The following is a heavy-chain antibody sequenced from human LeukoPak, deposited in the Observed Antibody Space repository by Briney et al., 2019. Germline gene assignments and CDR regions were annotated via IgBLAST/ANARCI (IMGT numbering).Heavy chain of an antibody. CDR1: GVSIKTNSDY. D-gene: IGHD5-12*01. J-gene: IGHJ5*02. CDR2: IYHVGGT. CDR3: ARDGRSGYEDL. V-gene: IGHV4-39*07. Sequence: SETLSLTCTVSGVSIKTNSDYWGWLRQPPGKGLEWIGSIYHVGGTYYNPSLKSRVTISIDTSKNQFSLELTSVTAADTAIYYCARDGRSGYEDLWGPGTLVTVSS.